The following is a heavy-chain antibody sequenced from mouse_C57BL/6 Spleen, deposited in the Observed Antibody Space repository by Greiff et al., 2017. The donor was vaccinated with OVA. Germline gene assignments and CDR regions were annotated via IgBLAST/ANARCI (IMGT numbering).Heavy chain of an antibody. CDR1: GFNIKDDY. CDR3: TTRDSNWYFDV. CDR2: IDPENGDT. Sequence: EVKLQESGAELVRPGASVKLSCTASGFNIKDDYMHWVKQRPEQGLEWIGWIDPENGDTEYASKFQGKATITADTSSNTAYLQLSSLTSEDTAVYYCTTRDSNWYFDVWGTGTTVTVSS. J-gene: IGHJ1*03. V-gene: IGHV14-4*01.